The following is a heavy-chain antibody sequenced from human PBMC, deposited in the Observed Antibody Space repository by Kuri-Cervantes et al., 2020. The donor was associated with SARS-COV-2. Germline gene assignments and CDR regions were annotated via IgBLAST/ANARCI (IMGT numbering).Heavy chain of an antibody. CDR1: EFTFSSYA. Sequence: GESLKISCAASEFTFSSYAMSWVRQAPGKGLEWVSAISGSGGSTYYADSVKGRFTISRDNSKNTLYLQMNSLRAEDTAVYYCAKDTDYTHDYWGQGTLVTVSS. D-gene: IGHD4-11*01. CDR2: ISGSGGST. J-gene: IGHJ4*02. V-gene: IGHV3-23*01. CDR3: AKDTDYTHDY.